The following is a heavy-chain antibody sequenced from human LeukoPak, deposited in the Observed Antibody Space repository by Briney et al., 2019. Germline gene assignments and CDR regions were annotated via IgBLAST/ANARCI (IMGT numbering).Heavy chain of an antibody. CDR2: ISYDGSNK. D-gene: IGHD5-12*01. J-gene: IGHJ4*02. CDR3: AKDRADIVATYFDY. CDR1: GFTLSSYG. V-gene: IGHV3-30*18. Sequence: GRSLRLSCAASGFTLSSYGMHWVRQAPGKGLEWVAVISYDGSNKYYADSVKGRFTISRDNSKNTLYLQMNSLRAEDTAVYYCAKDRADIVATYFDYWGQGTLVTVSS.